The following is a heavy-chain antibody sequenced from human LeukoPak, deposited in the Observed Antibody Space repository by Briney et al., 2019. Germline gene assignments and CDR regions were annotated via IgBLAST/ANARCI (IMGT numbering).Heavy chain of an antibody. CDR2: IYPGDSET. V-gene: IGHV5-51*01. J-gene: IGHJ4*02. CDR3: ARRSSRTCSNFDY. CDR1: GYRFTNYW. D-gene: IGHD6-13*01. Sequence: GASLKISFKGSGYRFTNYWIGWVRPMPGKGLEWMGIIYPGDSETRYSPSFQGQVTISADESITTAYLQWSSLKASDTAMYYCARRSSRTCSNFDYWGQGTLVTVSS.